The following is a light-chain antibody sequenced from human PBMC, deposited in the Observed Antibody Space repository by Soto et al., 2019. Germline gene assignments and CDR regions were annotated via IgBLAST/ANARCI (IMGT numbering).Light chain of an antibody. CDR1: QSLVHVDGKTY. Sequence: DIVMTQTPLSSPVTLGQPASISCRSSQSLVHVDGKTYLSWLQQRPGQPPRLLIYEISNRFSGVPDRFSGSGAGTDFTLRISRVEAEDVGVYYCMQATQFPLSFCGGTRVEIK. V-gene: IGKV2-24*01. CDR3: MQATQFPLS. CDR2: EIS. J-gene: IGKJ4*01.